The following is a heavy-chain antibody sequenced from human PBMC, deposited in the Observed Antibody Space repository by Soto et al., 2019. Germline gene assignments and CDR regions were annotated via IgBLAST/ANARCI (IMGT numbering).Heavy chain of an antibody. V-gene: IGHV3-30-3*01. J-gene: IGHJ4*02. CDR3: ARGSHYFDSNLLGYFDY. CDR1: GLTFTSYT. Sequence: GGSLRLSCAASGLTFTSYTLHWVRQAPGKGLEWVAVISYDGSNKNYADSVKGRFTISRDSSKNTLYLQMNSLRAEDTAVYHCARGSHYFDSNLLGYFDYWGQGTLVTVSS. D-gene: IGHD3-22*01. CDR2: ISYDGSNK.